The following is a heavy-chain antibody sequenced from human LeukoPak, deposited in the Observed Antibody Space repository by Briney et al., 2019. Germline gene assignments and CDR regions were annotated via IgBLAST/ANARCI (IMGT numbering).Heavy chain of an antibody. J-gene: IGHJ3*02. CDR3: LEDADAFDI. CDR1: GFTFSNAW. CDR2: IKSKTDGGTT. V-gene: IGHV3-15*01. Sequence: GGSLRLSCAASGFTFSNAWMSWVGQAPGKGLEWVRRIKSKTDGGTTDYAAPVKGRFTISPDDSKNTLYLQLNSLKPEDTAVYYCLEDADAFDIWGQGTMVTVSS.